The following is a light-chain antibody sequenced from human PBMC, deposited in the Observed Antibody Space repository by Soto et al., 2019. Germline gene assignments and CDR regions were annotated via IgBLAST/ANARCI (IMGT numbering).Light chain of an antibody. V-gene: IGLV1-47*02. CDR1: GTPYD. J-gene: IGLJ3*02. CDR2: DDN. CDR3: AAWDNSLSGRV. Sequence: QTVVTQPPSVSGAPGQRVTISCTGIGTPYDVQWYQQSPGTAPKLLVFDDNQRPSGVPDRFSDSKSGTSASLAISGLRSEDEADYYCAAWDNSLSGRVFGGGTKVTVL.